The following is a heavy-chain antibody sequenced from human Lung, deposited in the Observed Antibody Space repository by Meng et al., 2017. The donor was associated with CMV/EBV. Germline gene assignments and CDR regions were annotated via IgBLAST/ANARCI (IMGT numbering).Heavy chain of an antibody. CDR3: ARDLRVIAVLLAAPGAFDC. CDR1: GFTFSSND. CDR2: IGTAGDT. V-gene: IGHV3-13*01. D-gene: IGHD2-2*01. Sequence: GESLKISCAASGFTFSSNDMHWVRQTTGKGLEWVSAIGTAGDTYYPGSVKGRFTISRENAKNSFYLQMNSLRAGDTAVYYCARDLRVIAVLLAAPGAFDCXGRGXLVTSSS. J-gene: IGHJ4*02.